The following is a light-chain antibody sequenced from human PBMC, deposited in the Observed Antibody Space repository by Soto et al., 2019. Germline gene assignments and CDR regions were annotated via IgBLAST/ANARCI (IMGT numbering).Light chain of an antibody. CDR3: QQYNNCPQT. V-gene: IGKV3-15*01. CDR1: QSVSSS. CDR2: GAS. J-gene: IGKJ1*01. Sequence: EIVMTQSPATLSVSPGERATLSCRPSQSVSSSLAWYQQNPGQARRLLIYGASKRAIGLPARFSGSGSGTEFTLTITSLQSEDFAVYYCQQYNNCPQTFGQGTKVDIK.